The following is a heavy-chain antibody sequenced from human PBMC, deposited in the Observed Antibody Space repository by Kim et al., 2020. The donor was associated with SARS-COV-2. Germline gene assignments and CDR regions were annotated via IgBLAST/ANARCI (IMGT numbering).Heavy chain of an antibody. V-gene: IGHV4-59*13. CDR3: ARVQSHIAVAPFGYYGMDV. CDR1: GGSISSYY. D-gene: IGHD6-19*01. J-gene: IGHJ6*02. Sequence: SETLSLTCTVSGGSISSYYWSWIRQPPGKGLEWIGYIYYSGSTNYNPSLKSRATITVDTSKNQFSLKVSSVTAADTAVYYCARVQSHIAVAPFGYYGMDVWGQGTTVTVSS. CDR2: IYYSGST.